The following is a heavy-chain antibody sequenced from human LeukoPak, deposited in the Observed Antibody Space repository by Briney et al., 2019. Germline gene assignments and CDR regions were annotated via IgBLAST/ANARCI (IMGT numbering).Heavy chain of an antibody. CDR1: GYTFTSYG. J-gene: IGHJ4*02. CDR2: ISAYNGNT. V-gene: IGHV1-18*04. CDR3: ARDHLVAGDFDY. Sequence: ASVKVSCKASGYTFTSYGISWVRQAPGQGLEWMGWISAYNGNTNYAQKLQGRVTITTDTSTSTAYMELRSLRSDDTAVYYCARDHLVAGDFDYWGQGTLVTVSS. D-gene: IGHD6-19*01.